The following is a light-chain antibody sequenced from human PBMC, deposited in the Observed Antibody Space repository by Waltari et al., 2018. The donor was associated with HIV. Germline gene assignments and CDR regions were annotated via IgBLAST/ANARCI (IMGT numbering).Light chain of an antibody. CDR2: DDD. J-gene: IGLJ2*01. V-gene: IGLV1-51*01. Sequence: QSVLTQPPSVSAAPGETVIISCSGSSSNIGNNYVYWYQQLPGTAPKLFIYDDDLRHSGIPDRFSGSRSGTSATLGITGLQTGDEADYYCGTWDTTLSAVVFGGGTKLTVL. CDR1: SSNIGNNY. CDR3: GTWDTTLSAVV.